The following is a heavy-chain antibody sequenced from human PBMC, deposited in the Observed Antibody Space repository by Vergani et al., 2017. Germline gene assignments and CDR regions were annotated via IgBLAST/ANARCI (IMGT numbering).Heavy chain of an antibody. J-gene: IGHJ4*02. V-gene: IGHV3-23*01. CDR1: GFTFSSYA. Sequence: EVQLLESGGGLVQPGGSLRLSCAASGFTFSSYAMSWVRQAPGKGLECVSAISGSGGSTYYADSVKGWFTISRDNSKNTLYLQMNSLRAEDTAVYYCAKDSPAGGYSSSWYSDYWGQGTLVTVSS. CDR3: AKDSPAGGYSSSWYSDY. D-gene: IGHD6-13*01. CDR2: ISGSGGST.